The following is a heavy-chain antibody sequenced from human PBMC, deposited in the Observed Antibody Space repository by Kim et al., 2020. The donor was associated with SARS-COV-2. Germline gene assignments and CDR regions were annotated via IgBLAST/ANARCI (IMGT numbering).Heavy chain of an antibody. Sequence: SETLSLTCAVYGGSFSGYYWSWIRQPPGKGLEWIGEINHSGSTNYNPSLKSRVTISVDTSKNQFSLKLSSVTAADTAVYYCAREPRRGLYYYDSSGHYGGYYFDYWGQGTLVTVYS. D-gene: IGHD3-22*01. J-gene: IGHJ4*02. CDR2: INHSGST. CDR1: GGSFSGYY. V-gene: IGHV4-34*01. CDR3: AREPRRGLYYYDSSGHYGGYYFDY.